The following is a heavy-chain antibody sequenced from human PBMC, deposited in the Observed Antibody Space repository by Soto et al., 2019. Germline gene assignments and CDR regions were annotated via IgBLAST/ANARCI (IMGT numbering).Heavy chain of an antibody. D-gene: IGHD6-19*01. CDR2: IYYSGST. CDR3: ARAPRFRIEVAGLVYYYYYGMDV. Sequence: ESLCPNGPGSGVSISSYYWSWIRQPPGKGLEWIGYIYYSGSTNYNPSLKSRVTISVDTSKNQFSLKLSSVTAADTAVYYCARAPRFRIEVAGLVYYYYYGMDVWGQGTKVTVYS. V-gene: IGHV4-59*01. J-gene: IGHJ6*02. CDR1: GVSISSYY.